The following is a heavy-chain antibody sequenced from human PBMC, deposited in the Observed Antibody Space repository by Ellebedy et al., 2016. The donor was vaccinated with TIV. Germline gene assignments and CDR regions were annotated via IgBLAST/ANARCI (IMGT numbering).Heavy chain of an antibody. CDR2: ISSTGYYI. V-gene: IGHV3-21*04. D-gene: IGHD3-16*01. J-gene: IGHJ4*02. CDR3: VTWGQSYGR. CDR1: GFTFTSYS. Sequence: GESLKISCAASGFTFTSYSMNWVRQAPGKGLEWVSSISSTGYYIYYADSVKGRFTISRDDAMSSLFLQMHSLRVDDTAVYYCVTWGQSYGRWGQGSLVTISS.